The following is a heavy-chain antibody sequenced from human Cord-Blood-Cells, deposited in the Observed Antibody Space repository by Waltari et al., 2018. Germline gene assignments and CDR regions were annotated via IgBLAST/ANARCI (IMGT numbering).Heavy chain of an antibody. J-gene: IGHJ6*03. CDR2: MNPNSSGT. V-gene: IGHV1-2*02. CDR1: GYTFTGYY. D-gene: IGHD5-18*01. CDR3: ARFINTAMVLLYYYFYMDV. Sequence: QVQLVQSGAEGKTPGASVKFSCKASGYTFTGYYMHWVRQAPGQGLGWLGWMNPNSSGTNYGQKGEGRVTMTRDTCIRTADMELSRLRSDVTAVYYCARFINTAMVLLYYYFYMDVWGKGTTVTVSS.